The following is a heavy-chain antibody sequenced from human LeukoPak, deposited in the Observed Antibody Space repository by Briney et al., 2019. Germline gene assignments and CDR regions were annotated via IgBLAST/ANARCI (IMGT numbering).Heavy chain of an antibody. CDR1: GFTFSSYA. CDR2: ISGSGGST. Sequence: PGGSLRLSCAASGFTFSSYAMSWVRQAPGKGLEWVSAISGSGGSTYYADSVKGRFTISRDNSKNTLYLQMNSLRAEDTAVYYCARGSSPEETYYDFWSGYGDYYYYGMDVWGQGTTVTVSS. V-gene: IGHV3-23*01. CDR3: ARGSSPEETYYDFWSGYGDYYYYGMDV. J-gene: IGHJ6*02. D-gene: IGHD3-3*01.